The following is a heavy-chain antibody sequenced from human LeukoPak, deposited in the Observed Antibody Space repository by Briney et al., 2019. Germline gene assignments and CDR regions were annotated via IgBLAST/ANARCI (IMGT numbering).Heavy chain of an antibody. CDR3: ARGGAADDAFDI. CDR1: GGSISSGDYY. J-gene: IGHJ3*02. V-gene: IGHV4-30-4*01. D-gene: IGHD1-26*01. CDR2: IYYSGST. Sequence: SETLSLTRTVSGGSISSGDYYWSWIRQPPGKGLEWIGYIYYSGSTYYNPSLKSRVTISVDTSKNQFSLKLSSVTAADTAVYYCARGGAADDAFDIWGQGTMVTVSS.